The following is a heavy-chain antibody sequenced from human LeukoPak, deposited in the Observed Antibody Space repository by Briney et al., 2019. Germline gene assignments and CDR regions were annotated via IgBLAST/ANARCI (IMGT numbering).Heavy chain of an antibody. Sequence: GGSLRLSCAASGFTLSSNWMHWVRQAPGKGLVWVSRINNDGRSTSYADSVKGRFTISRDNAKATLFLQMHSLRAEYTAVYYCVKYSSGWNWGQGPLVTVSS. CDR2: INNDGRST. CDR1: GFTLSSNW. J-gene: IGHJ4*02. D-gene: IGHD6-19*01. CDR3: VKYSSGWN. V-gene: IGHV3-74*01.